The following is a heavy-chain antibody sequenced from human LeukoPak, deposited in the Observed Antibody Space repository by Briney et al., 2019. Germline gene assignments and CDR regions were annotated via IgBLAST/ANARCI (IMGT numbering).Heavy chain of an antibody. D-gene: IGHD2-8*02. CDR3: ARSTDRSPQTGYNWFDP. CDR1: GGSISSYY. V-gene: IGHV4-4*07. CDR2: IYTSGST. J-gene: IGHJ5*02. Sequence: SETLSLTCTVSGGSISSYYWSWIRQPAGKGLEWIGRIYTSGSTNYNPSLKSRVTMSVDTSKNQFSLKLSSVTAADTAVYYCARSTDRSPQTGYNWFDPWGQGTLVTVSS.